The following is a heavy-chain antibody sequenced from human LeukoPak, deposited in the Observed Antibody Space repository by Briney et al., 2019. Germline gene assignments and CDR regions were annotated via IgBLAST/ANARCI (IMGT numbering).Heavy chain of an antibody. Sequence: PSETLSLTCTVSGDSINGYYWNWIRQPPGKGLEWIGYIYYSGSTNYNPSLKSRVTISVDTSKNHFSLKLSSVTAADTAVYYCARVTTVAGSDYLDYWGQGTPVTVSS. CDR2: IYYSGST. V-gene: IGHV4-59*01. D-gene: IGHD6-19*01. CDR3: ARVTTVAGSDYLDY. CDR1: GDSINGYY. J-gene: IGHJ4*02.